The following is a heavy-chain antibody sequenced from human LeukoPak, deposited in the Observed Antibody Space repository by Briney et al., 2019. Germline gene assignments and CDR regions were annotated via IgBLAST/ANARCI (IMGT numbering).Heavy chain of an antibody. D-gene: IGHD2-21*02. CDR3: ASIVVVTAMGGGSFDY. J-gene: IGHJ4*02. Sequence: SQTLSLTCAVSGGSISSGGYSWSWIRQPPGKGLEWIGYIYHSGTTNYNPSLKSRVSTSLDKSKNQFSLKLSAVTAADTAVYYCASIVVVTAMGGGSFDYWGQGTLVTVSS. V-gene: IGHV4-30-2*01. CDR1: GGSISSGGYS. CDR2: IYHSGTT.